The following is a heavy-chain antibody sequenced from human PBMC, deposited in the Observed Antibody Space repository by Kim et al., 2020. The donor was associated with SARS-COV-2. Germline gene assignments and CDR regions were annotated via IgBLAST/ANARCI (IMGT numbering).Heavy chain of an antibody. V-gene: IGHV4-4*02. CDR3: ARHKMSTNAFDI. Sequence: NSNPSLRGRVTISLDKSKNQVSLTLTTVTAVDTAIYYCARHKMSTNAFDIWGQGTTVTVSS. J-gene: IGHJ3*02. D-gene: IGHD1-1*01.